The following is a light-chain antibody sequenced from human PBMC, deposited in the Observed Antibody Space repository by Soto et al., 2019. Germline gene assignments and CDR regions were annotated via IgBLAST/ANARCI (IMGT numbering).Light chain of an antibody. Sequence: SYELTQPPSVSVSPGQTASITCSGDKLGDKYASWYQQKPGQSPVLVIYQDDKRPSGIPERFSGSNSGNTASLTISGTQAMDEADYYCQAWDSSTAGVFGGGTKVTVL. V-gene: IGLV3-1*01. CDR1: KLGDKY. J-gene: IGLJ2*01. CDR2: QDD. CDR3: QAWDSSTAGV.